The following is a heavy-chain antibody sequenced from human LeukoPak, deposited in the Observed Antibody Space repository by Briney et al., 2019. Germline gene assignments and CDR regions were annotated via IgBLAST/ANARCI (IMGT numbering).Heavy chain of an antibody. J-gene: IGHJ3*02. CDR2: IYYSGST. V-gene: IGHV4-31*03. D-gene: IGHD6-19*01. CDR3: ASSGWALGAFDI. Sequence: PSQTLSLTCTVSGGSISSGGYYWSWIRQHPGKGLEWIGYIYYSGSTYYNPSLKSRVTISVDTSKNQFSLKLSSVTAAGTAVYYCASSGWALGAFDIWGQGTMVTVSS. CDR1: GGSISSGGYY.